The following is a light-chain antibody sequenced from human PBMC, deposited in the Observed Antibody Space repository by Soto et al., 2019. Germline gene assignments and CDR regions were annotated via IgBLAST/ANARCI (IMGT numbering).Light chain of an antibody. CDR3: QQYNKWPLT. Sequence: EIVMTQSPATLSVSPGERATLSCRASQSVYSTLAWYQQKPGQAPRLLIYGASTRATGIPARFSGTGSATEFTLTISSLQSEDSAAYYCQQYNKWPLTFGGGTKVEIK. CDR2: GAS. V-gene: IGKV3-15*01. J-gene: IGKJ4*01. CDR1: QSVYST.